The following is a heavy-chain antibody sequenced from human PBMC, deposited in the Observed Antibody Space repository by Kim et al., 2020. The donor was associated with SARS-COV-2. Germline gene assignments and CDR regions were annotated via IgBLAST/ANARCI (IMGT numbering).Heavy chain of an antibody. CDR3: AKDVCSSTSCPYNYYYGLDV. V-gene: IGHV3-43*02. D-gene: IGHD2-2*01. Sequence: GGSLRLSCAASGFRFNEYAMHWVRQVPGKGLEWVSLISPDGDITYYGDSVKGRITISRDHSKNSLFLQMNSLRTEDTALYFCAKDVCSSTSCPYNYYYGLDVWGQGTTVTVSS. CDR2: ISPDGDIT. CDR1: GFRFNEYA. J-gene: IGHJ6*02.